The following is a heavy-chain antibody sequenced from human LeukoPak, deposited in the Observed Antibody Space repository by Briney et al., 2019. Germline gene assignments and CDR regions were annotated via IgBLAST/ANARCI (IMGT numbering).Heavy chain of an antibody. J-gene: IGHJ4*02. Sequence: PXETLSLTCTVSGGSISSSSYYWGWLRQPPGKGLEWVGSIYYSGSTYYNPSRKSRVTISVNTSKNQFSLKLSSVTAADTAVYYCARHERYGGATNPDYWGQGTLVTVSS. D-gene: IGHD1-26*01. CDR1: GGSISSSSYY. CDR3: ARHERYGGATNPDY. V-gene: IGHV4-39*01. CDR2: IYYSGST.